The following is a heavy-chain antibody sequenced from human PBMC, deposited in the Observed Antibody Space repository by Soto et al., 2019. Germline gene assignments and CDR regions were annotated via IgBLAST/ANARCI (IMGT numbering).Heavy chain of an antibody. V-gene: IGHV1-69*05. D-gene: IGHD3-22*01. CDR3: ARDLFSYYDSSGYYIFDY. CDR2: IIPIFGTA. J-gene: IGHJ4*02. CDR1: GGTFSSYA. Sequence: SVKVSCKASGGTFSSYAISWVRQAPGQGLEWMGGIIPIFGTANYAQKFQGRVTITTDESTSTAYMELSSLRSEDTAVYYCARDLFSYYDSSGYYIFDYWGQGTLVTVSS.